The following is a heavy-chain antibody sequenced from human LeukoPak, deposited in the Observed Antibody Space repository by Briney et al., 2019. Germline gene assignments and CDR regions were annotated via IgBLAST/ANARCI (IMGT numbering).Heavy chain of an antibody. D-gene: IGHD3-10*01. CDR2: ISSSGSTI. CDR1: GFTFSSYE. CDR3: ARGITMVREYGMDV. J-gene: IGHJ6*02. Sequence: PGGTLRLSCAASGFTFSSYEMNWVRQAPGKGLEWVSYISSSGSTIYYADSVKGRFTISRENAKNSLYLQMNSLRAEDTAVYYCARGITMVREYGMDVWGQGTTVTVSS. V-gene: IGHV3-48*03.